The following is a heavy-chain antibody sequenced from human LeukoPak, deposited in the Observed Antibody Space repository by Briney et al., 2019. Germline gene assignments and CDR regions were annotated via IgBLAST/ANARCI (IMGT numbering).Heavy chain of an antibody. V-gene: IGHV3-11*04. CDR3: ARMPNDDSSGYDY. J-gene: IGHJ4*02. CDR2: ISSSGSTI. Sequence: GGSLRLSCAASGFTVSSNYMSWVRQAPGKGLEWVSYISSSGSTIYYADSVKGRFTISRDNAKNSLYLQMNSLRAEDTAVYYCARMPNDDSSGYDYWGQGTLVTVSS. D-gene: IGHD3-22*01. CDR1: GFTVSSNY.